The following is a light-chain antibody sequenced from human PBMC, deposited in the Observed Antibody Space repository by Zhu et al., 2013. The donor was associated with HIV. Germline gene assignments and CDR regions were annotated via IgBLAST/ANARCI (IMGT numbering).Light chain of an antibody. V-gene: IGKV3-20*01. J-gene: IGKJ4*01. CDR3: QQFGSSPLT. Sequence: EIVLTQSPGTLSLSPGDRVTLSCRASQRVSSTYVAWYQQKPGQAPRLLIYAASTRATGIPDRFSGSGSGTDFTLTISRLEPEDFAVYYCQQFGSSPLTFGGGTNVELK. CDR1: QRVSSTY. CDR2: AAS.